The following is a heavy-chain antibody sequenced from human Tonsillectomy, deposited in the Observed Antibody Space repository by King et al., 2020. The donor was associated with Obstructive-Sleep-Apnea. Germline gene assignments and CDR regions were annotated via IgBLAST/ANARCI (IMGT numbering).Heavy chain of an antibody. CDR1: GFSFSSYS. CDR3: ARGARYCSTTSCYWGDY. CDR2: LSTSSGTI. V-gene: IGHV3-48*04. Sequence: VQLVESGGGLVQPGGSLRLSCAASGFSFSSYSMNWVRQAPGKGLEWVSYLSTSSGTIYYADSVKGRFTISRDNAKNSLYLQMNSLRAEDTAVYYCARGARYCSTTSCYWGDYWGQGTLVTVSS. D-gene: IGHD2-2*01. J-gene: IGHJ4*02.